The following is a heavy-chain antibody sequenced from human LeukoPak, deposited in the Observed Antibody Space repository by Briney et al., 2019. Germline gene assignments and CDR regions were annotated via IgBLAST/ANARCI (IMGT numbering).Heavy chain of an antibody. CDR1: GDSISSSGYY. J-gene: IGHJ5*02. V-gene: IGHV4-39*01. D-gene: IGHD4-17*01. CDR2: IYYGGTS. Sequence: PSETLSLTCTVSGDSISSSGYYWGWIRQSPAKGLEWIGSIYYGGTSYYNPSLKSRVTISVDTSKNQFSLKLSSVTAADTAVYYCARHSFVGDYAAVRIPKTNWFDPWGQGTLVTVSS. CDR3: ARHSFVGDYAAVRIPKTNWFDP.